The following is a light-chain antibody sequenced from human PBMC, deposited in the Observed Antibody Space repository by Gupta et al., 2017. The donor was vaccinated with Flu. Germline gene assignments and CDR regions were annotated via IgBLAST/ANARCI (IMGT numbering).Light chain of an antibody. CDR2: VAS. V-gene: IGKV1-12*01. CDR3: QQANSFPLT. J-gene: IGKJ1*01. CDR1: QPITNW. Sequence: GDRVTITCRASQPITNWLAWYQQKPGKAPKLLIYVASSLESGVPSRFSGSGSGTDFTFTISSLQPEDSAIYFCQQANSFPLTFGQGTKVEIK.